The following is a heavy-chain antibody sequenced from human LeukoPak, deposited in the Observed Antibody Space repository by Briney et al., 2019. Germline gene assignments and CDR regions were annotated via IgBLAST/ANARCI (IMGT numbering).Heavy chain of an antibody. CDR1: GFTFRSYA. CDR2: ISGSGGST. V-gene: IGHV3-23*01. CDR3: AKGFYGDYYYYMDV. J-gene: IGHJ6*03. Sequence: GGSLRLSCAASGFTFRSYAMSWVRQAPGKGLEWVSAISGSGGSTYYADSVKGRFTISRDNSKNTLYLQMNSLTAEDTAVYYCAKGFYGDYYYYMDVWGKGTTVTVSS. D-gene: IGHD4-17*01.